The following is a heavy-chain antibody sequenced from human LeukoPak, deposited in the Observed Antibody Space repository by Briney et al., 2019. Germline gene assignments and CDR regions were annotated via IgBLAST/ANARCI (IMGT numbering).Heavy chain of an antibody. CDR1: GFTFSSYW. CDR2: IKQDGSEK. CDR3: ARDYGPDGDCTGGSCPSYYFDY. V-gene: IGHV3-7*01. D-gene: IGHD2-15*01. Sequence: PGGSLRLSCAASGFTFSSYWMSWVRQAPGKGLEWVANIKQDGSEKYYVDSVKGRFTISRDNAKNSLYLQMNSLRAEDTAVYYCARDYGPDGDCTGGSCPSYYFDYWGQGTLVTVSS. J-gene: IGHJ4*02.